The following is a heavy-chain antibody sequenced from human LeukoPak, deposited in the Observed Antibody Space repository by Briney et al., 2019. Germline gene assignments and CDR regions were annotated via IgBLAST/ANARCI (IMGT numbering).Heavy chain of an antibody. CDR2: IYYSGST. Sequence: SETLSLTCTVSGGSISGYYWSWIRQPPGKGLEWIGYIYYSGSTNYNPSLKSRVTISVDTSKNQFSLKMRSVTAADTAVYYCTREDRPFCPLAYWGQGVLVTVSS. CDR3: TREDRPFCPLAY. V-gene: IGHV4-59*12. D-gene: IGHD3-22*01. J-gene: IGHJ4*02. CDR1: GGSISGYY.